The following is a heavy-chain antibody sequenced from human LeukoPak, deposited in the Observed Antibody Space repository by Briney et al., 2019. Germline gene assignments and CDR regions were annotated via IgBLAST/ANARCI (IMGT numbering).Heavy chain of an antibody. CDR3: ARSSDGASGTRYWFDP. CDR1: GGSISSYY. Sequence: SETLSLTCTVSGGSISSYYWSWIRQPPGKGLEWIGYIYYSGSTNYNPSLKSRVTISVDTSKNQFSLELSSVTAADTAVYYCARSSDGASGTRYWFDPWGQGTLVTVSS. CDR2: IYYSGST. J-gene: IGHJ5*02. V-gene: IGHV4-59*01. D-gene: IGHD6-13*01.